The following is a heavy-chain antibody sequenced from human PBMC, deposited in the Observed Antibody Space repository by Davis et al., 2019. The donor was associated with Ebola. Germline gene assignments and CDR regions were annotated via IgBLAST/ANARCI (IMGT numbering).Heavy chain of an antibody. CDR2: INHSGST. V-gene: IGHV4-34*01. J-gene: IGHJ4*02. Sequence: SETLSLTCAVYAGSFSGYYWSWIRQPPGKGLEWIGEINHSGSTNYNPSLKSRVTISVDTSKNQFSLKLSSVTAADTAVYYCARGPLYYYGSGSYYFYWGQGTLVTVSS. D-gene: IGHD3-10*01. CDR3: ARGPLYYYGSGSYYFY. CDR1: AGSFSGYY.